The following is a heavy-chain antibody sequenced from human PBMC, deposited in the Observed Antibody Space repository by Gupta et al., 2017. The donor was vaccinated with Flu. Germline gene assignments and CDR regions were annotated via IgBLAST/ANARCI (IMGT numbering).Heavy chain of an antibody. Sequence: EVLILESGGDLVQPGGSLCLSCAASGLRFSRYAMNWVAQAQSKGLEWVSVISGSGGSTCYADSVKGRFTISRDNSKNTRHLQMNNLRAEDTAVYYCAKEGLGTNLGDWFDPWGQGTLVTVSS. CDR2: ISGSGGST. J-gene: IGHJ5*02. V-gene: IGHV3-23*01. D-gene: IGHD2-8*01. CDR1: GLRFSRYA. CDR3: AKEGLGTNLGDWFDP.